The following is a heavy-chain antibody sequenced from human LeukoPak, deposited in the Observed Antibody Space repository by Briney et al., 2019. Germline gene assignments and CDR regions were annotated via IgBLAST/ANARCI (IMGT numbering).Heavy chain of an antibody. CDR3: ARGSHSGSYTDVDY. J-gene: IGHJ4*02. CDR2: IIPIFGTA. CDR1: GGTFSSYA. V-gene: IGHV1-69*05. D-gene: IGHD1-26*01. Sequence: SVKVSCKASGGTFSSYAISWVRQAPGQGLEWMGRIIPIFGTANYAQKFQGRVTITTDESTSTAYMELSRLRSEDTAVYYCARGSHSGSYTDVDYWGQGTLVTVSS.